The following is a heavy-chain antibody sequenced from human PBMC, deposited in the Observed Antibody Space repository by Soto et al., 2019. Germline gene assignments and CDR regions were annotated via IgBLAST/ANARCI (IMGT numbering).Heavy chain of an antibody. CDR1: GFTFSSYA. Sequence: PGGSLRLSCAASGFTFSSYAMHWVRQAPGKGLEWVAVISYDGSNKYYADSVNGRFTISRDNSKNTLYLQMNSLRAEDTAVYYCARGNYDFWSGYYEAYYYGMDVWGQGTTVTVSS. D-gene: IGHD3-3*01. V-gene: IGHV3-30-3*01. CDR3: ARGNYDFWSGYYEAYYYGMDV. CDR2: ISYDGSNK. J-gene: IGHJ6*02.